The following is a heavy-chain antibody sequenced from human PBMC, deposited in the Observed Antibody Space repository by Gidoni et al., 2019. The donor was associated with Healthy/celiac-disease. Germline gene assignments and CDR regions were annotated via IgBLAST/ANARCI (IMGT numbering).Heavy chain of an antibody. CDR3: ARDRSIAVAGLIWYFDL. CDR2: IYYSGST. Sequence: QVQLQESGPGLVKPSETLSLTCTVSGGSILSYYWRWIRQPPGKGLEWIGYIYYSGSTNYNPSLKSRVTISVDTSKNQFSLKLSSVTAADTAVYYCARDRSIAVAGLIWYFDLWGRGTLVTVSS. J-gene: IGHJ2*01. D-gene: IGHD6-19*01. V-gene: IGHV4-59*01. CDR1: GGSILSYY.